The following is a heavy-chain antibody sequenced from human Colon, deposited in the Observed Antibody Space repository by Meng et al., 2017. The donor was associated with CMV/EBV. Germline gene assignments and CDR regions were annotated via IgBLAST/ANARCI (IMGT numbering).Heavy chain of an antibody. J-gene: IGHJ4*02. Sequence: ASVTVSCKASGCIFTSYYIHWVRQAPGQGLEWMGTINPSGGATKYAQNFQGRLTVTRDKTTNSVYMELTSLRSEDMAVYYCARSVQVAQYFDHWGQGTLVTVSS. CDR2: INPSGGAT. CDR1: GCIFTSYY. CDR3: ARSVQVAQYFDH. V-gene: IGHV1-46*01. D-gene: IGHD5-12*01.